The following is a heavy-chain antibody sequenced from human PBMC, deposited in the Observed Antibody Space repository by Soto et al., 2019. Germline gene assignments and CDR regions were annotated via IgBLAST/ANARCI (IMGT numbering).Heavy chain of an antibody. CDR3: ARSPAYFDY. CDR1: GYSFTSFW. J-gene: IGHJ4*02. Sequence: GESLKISCQASGYSFTSFWIGWVRQMPGRGLEWMGMIYPGDSDTKYSPSFQGQVTISADKSISTAYLQWSSLKASDTAMYYCARSPAYFDYWGQGTPVTVSS. CDR2: IYPGDSDT. V-gene: IGHV5-51*01. D-gene: IGHD2-2*01.